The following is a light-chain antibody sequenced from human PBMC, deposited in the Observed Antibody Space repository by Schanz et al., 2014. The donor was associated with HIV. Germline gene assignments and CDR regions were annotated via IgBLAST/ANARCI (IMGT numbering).Light chain of an antibody. Sequence: QSALTQPPSASGAPGQSVTISCTGTSSDGGGYNYASWDQQHPGKAPKLMIYEVSKRPSGVPDRFSGSKSGNTASLTVSGLQAEDEADYYCSSYAGSNNYVFGTGTKVTVL. CDR1: SSDGGGYNY. J-gene: IGLJ1*01. CDR3: SSYAGSNNYV. CDR2: EVS. V-gene: IGLV2-8*01.